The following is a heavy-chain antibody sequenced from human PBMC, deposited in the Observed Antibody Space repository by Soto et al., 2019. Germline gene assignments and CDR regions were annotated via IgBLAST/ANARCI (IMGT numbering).Heavy chain of an antibody. D-gene: IGHD2-15*01. CDR1: GGSFCGYY. CDR2: INHSGST. Sequence: SQTLSLTCAVYGGSFCGYYWSWIRQPPGKGLEWIGEINHSGSTNYNPSLKSRVTISVDTSKNQFSLKLSSVTAADTAVYYCAREGFRGYCSGGSCYPKAYGMDVWGQGTTVTVSS. CDR3: AREGFRGYCSGGSCYPKAYGMDV. V-gene: IGHV4-34*01. J-gene: IGHJ6*02.